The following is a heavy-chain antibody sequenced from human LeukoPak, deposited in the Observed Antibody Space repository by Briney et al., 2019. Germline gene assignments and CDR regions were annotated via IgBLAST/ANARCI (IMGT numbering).Heavy chain of an antibody. CDR2: VRSTGSYT. CDR3: AKHRGSSGADARPADY. V-gene: IGHV3-23*01. CDR1: GFSLSDYA. Sequence: GGSLRLSCVASGFSLSDYAMSWVRQAPGKGLEWVSTVRSTGSYTYYADSVKGRFTISRDNSKNTVYVKVNNLRAEDTAIYYCAKHRGSSGADARPADYWGQGTLVTVSS. D-gene: IGHD5-12*01. J-gene: IGHJ4*02.